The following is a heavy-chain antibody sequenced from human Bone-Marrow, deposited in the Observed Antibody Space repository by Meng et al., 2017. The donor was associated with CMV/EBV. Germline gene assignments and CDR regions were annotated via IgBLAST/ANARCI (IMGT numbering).Heavy chain of an antibody. CDR2: MNPNSGAT. CDR3: ARDPSGGGESTGFDY. CDR1: GYTFSTYE. J-gene: IGHJ4*02. V-gene: IGHV1-8*03. Sequence: ASVKVSCKASGYTFSTYEINWVRQATVQGLEWMGWMNPNSGATVFAQKFQGRVIITRDTSISTAYMELSSLRSEDTAVYYCARDPSGGGESTGFDYWGQGTPVTVSS. D-gene: IGHD3-16*01.